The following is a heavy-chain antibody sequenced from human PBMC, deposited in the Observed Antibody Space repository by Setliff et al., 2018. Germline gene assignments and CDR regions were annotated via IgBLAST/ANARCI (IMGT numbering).Heavy chain of an antibody. Sequence: SETLSLTCAVYGGSFSGCYWSWIRQPPGKGLEWIGEINHSGSTNYNPSLKSRVTISVDTSKNQFSPKLTSVTAADTAVYYCAGGRRYDYGWDFDYWGQGTLVTVSS. CDR2: INHSGST. CDR1: GGSFSGCY. CDR3: AGGRRYDYGWDFDY. D-gene: IGHD4-17*01. J-gene: IGHJ4*02. V-gene: IGHV4-34*01.